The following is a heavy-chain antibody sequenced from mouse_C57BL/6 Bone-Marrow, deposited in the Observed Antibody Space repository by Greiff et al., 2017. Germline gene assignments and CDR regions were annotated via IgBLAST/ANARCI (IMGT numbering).Heavy chain of an antibody. CDR1: GFTFTDYY. D-gene: IGHD1-1*01. J-gene: IGHJ2*01. CDR3: ARFLITTVVAFDY. V-gene: IGHV7-3*01. CDR2: IRNKANGYTT. Sequence: DVKLVESGGGLVQPGGSLSLSCAASGFTFTDYYMSWVRQPPGKALEWLGFIRNKANGYTTEYSASVKGRFTISRDNSQSILYLQMNALRAEDSATYYCARFLITTVVAFDYWGQGTTLTVSS.